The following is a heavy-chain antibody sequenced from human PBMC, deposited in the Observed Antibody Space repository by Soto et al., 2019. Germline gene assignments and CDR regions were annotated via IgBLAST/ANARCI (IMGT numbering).Heavy chain of an antibody. CDR1: GYRFTSYW. Sequence: EVQLVQSGAEVKKPGESLKISCKGSGYRFTSYWIGWVRQMPGKGLEWMGIIYPGDSDTRYSPSFQGQVTISADKSISTAYLQWSSLKASDTAMYYCARLELGRFGQRDWFDPWGQGTLVTVSS. CDR3: ARLELGRFGQRDWFDP. V-gene: IGHV5-51*01. CDR2: IYPGDSDT. J-gene: IGHJ5*02. D-gene: IGHD3-10*01.